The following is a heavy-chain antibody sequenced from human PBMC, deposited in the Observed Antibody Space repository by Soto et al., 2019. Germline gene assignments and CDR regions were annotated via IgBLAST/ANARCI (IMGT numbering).Heavy chain of an antibody. CDR3: AHEGSPVNTYVRWFDP. CDR2: IYWDDDK. V-gene: IGHV2-5*02. CDR1: GFSLSTSGVG. D-gene: IGHD4-17*01. J-gene: IGHJ5*02. Sequence: QITLKESGPTLVKPTQTLTLTCTFSGFSLSTSGVGVAWIRQPPGKALECLALIYWDDDKRYRPALKSRLTITKDTSKNQVVLTMTDMDPVDTATYYCAHEGSPVNTYVRWFDPWGQGTLVTVSS.